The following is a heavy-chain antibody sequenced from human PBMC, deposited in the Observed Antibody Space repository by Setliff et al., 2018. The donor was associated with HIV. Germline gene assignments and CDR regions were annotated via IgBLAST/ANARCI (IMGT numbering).Heavy chain of an antibody. Sequence: GGSLRLSCAASGFTLSTHWMHWVRQAPGKGLVWVSRINSDGSTTTYADSVKGRFTISRDNAKNTLSLQMNGLRAEDTAVHYCVGDRELYRWDVWGKGTTVTVSS. CDR3: VGDRELYRWDV. V-gene: IGHV3-74*01. D-gene: IGHD1-26*01. CDR1: GFTLSTHW. CDR2: INSDGSTT. J-gene: IGHJ6*04.